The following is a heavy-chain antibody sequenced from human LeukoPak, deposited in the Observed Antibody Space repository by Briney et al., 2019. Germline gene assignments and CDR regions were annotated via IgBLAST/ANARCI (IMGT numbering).Heavy chain of an antibody. CDR3: ARDTGSNFFDP. Sequence: ASVKVSCKASGYTFTTYGIVWVRQAPGQGLEWMGWISTYNAKTKYAQNLQGRVAMTTDTSTSTVYMELRSLTSDDTAGYYCARDTGSNFFDPWGQGTLVTVAS. D-gene: IGHD1-26*01. CDR2: ISTYNAKT. V-gene: IGHV1-18*01. CDR1: GYTFTTYG. J-gene: IGHJ5*02.